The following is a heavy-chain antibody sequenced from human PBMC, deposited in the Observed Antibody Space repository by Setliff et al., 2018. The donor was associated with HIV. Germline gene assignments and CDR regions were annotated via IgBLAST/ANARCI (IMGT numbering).Heavy chain of an antibody. CDR1: GVSITTYY. CDR3: ASWHGGQEAFEI. CDR2: IYYIGSV. V-gene: IGHV4-59*01. J-gene: IGHJ3*02. Sequence: PSETLSLTCTVSGVSITTYYGSWIRQTPGKGLEWIGYIYYIGSVIYNYSFESRGAMTLDMSKSQFSLSLRSLTAADTAVYYCASWHGGQEAFEIWGQGTKVTVSS. D-gene: IGHD3-16*01.